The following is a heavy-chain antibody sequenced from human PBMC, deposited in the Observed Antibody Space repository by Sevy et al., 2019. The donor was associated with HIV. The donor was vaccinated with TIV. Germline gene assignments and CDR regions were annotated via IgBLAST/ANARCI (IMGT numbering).Heavy chain of an antibody. D-gene: IGHD3-22*01. Sequence: GGSLRLSCAASGFTFSSYAMSWVRQAPGKGLEWVSAISGSGGSTYYADSVKGRFTISRENSKNTLYLQMNSLRAEDTAVYYCAKGYYDSSGYYSDFDYWGQGTLVTVSS. CDR2: ISGSGGST. J-gene: IGHJ4*02. CDR3: AKGYYDSSGYYSDFDY. V-gene: IGHV3-23*01. CDR1: GFTFSSYA.